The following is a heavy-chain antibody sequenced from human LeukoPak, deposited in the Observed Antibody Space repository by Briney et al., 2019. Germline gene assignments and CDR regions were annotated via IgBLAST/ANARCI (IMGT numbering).Heavy chain of an antibody. CDR3: ASLAYSSSSGRFDY. CDR1: GGSISSYY. Sequence: SETLSLTCTVSGGSISSYYWSWIRQPPGKGLEWIAYISDIGSINYNPSLKSRVTISLDTSKNQFSLKLSSVTAADTAVYYCASLAYSSSSGRFDYWGQGTLVTVSS. J-gene: IGHJ4*02. CDR2: ISDIGSI. D-gene: IGHD6-6*01. V-gene: IGHV4-59*08.